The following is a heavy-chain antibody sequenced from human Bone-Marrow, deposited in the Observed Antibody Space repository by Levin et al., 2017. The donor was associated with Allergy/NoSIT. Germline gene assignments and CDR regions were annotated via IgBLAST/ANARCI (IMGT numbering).Heavy chain of an antibody. D-gene: IGHD6-19*01. CDR3: ARQAQVAGPGIDY. CDR1: GYSFTKYW. V-gene: IGHV5-51*01. Sequence: ASVKVSCQGSGYSFTKYWIGWVRQLPGKGLEWMGIICPDDSDTRYDPSFEGQVTISADKSINTAYLQWSSLKATDTAIYYCARQAQVAGPGIDYWGQGTLVTVSS. J-gene: IGHJ4*02. CDR2: ICPDDSDT.